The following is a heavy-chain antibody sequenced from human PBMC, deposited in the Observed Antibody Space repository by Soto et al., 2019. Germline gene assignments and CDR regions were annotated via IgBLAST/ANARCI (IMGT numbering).Heavy chain of an antibody. CDR1: GFTFSSYA. J-gene: IGHJ6*02. D-gene: IGHD3-22*01. V-gene: IGHV3-23*01. CDR3: AKRITTMGYYYYGIDV. Sequence: EVQLLESGGGLVQPGGSLRLSCAASGFTFSSYAMSWVRQAPGKGLEWVSGISGGGVSTYYADSVKGRFTISRDNSRNTLYLQMNSLRAEDTAVYYCAKRITTMGYYYYGIDVWGQGTTVTVSS. CDR2: ISGGGVST.